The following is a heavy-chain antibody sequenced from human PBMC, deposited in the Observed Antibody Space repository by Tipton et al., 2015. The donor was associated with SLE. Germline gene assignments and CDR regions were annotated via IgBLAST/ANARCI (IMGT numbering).Heavy chain of an antibody. J-gene: IGHJ4*02. CDR3: ARELTGESFDY. D-gene: IGHD7-27*01. CDR1: GFTFSSYA. Sequence: LRLSCAASGFTFSSYAMHWVRQAPGKGLEWVAVISYDGSNKYYADSVKGRFTISRDNSKNTLYLQMNSLRAEDTAVYYCARELTGESFDYWGQGTLVTVSS. CDR2: ISYDGSNK. V-gene: IGHV3-30*04.